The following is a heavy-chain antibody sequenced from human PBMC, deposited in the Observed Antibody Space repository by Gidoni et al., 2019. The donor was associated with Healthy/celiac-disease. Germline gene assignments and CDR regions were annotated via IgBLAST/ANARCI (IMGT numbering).Heavy chain of an antibody. CDR3: ARDPPLDSVTPFGYYYYGMDV. Sequence: EVQLVESGGGLVQPGGSLRLSCAASGFTVSSNYMSWVRQAPGKGLEWVSVIYSGGSTYYADSVKGRFTISRDNSKNTLYLQMNSLRAEDTAVYYCARDPPLDSVTPFGYYYYGMDVWGQGTTVTVSS. CDR2: IYSGGST. V-gene: IGHV3-66*01. D-gene: IGHD4-17*01. J-gene: IGHJ6*02. CDR1: GFTVSSNY.